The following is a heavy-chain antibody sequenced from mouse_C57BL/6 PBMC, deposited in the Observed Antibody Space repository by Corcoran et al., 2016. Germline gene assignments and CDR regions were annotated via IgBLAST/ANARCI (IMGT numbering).Heavy chain of an antibody. CDR2: IYPGSGNT. CDR1: AYTFTDYY. CDR3: ARQQIYYGNPYAMDY. D-gene: IGHD2-1*01. V-gene: IGHV1-84*01. Sequence: QIQLQQSGPELVQPGASVKISCKASAYTFTDYYINWVKQRPGQGLEWIGWIYPGSGNTKYNEKFKGKATLTVDTSSSTAYMQLSSLTSEDSAVYFCARQQIYYGNPYAMDYWGQGTSVTVSS. J-gene: IGHJ4*01.